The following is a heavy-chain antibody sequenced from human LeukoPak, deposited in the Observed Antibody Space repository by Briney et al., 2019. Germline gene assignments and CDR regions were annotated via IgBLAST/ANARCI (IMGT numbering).Heavy chain of an antibody. V-gene: IGHV3-53*01. CDR1: GFTFSSYE. CDR2: SYSGGSR. Sequence: GGSLRLSCAASGFTFSSYEMNWVRQAPGKGLEWVAVSYSGGSRSYAESVKGRFTISRDNSQNTLYLQMNSLRAEDTAVYYCARVWELSFDYWGQGTLVTVSS. D-gene: IGHD1-26*01. J-gene: IGHJ4*02. CDR3: ARVWELSFDY.